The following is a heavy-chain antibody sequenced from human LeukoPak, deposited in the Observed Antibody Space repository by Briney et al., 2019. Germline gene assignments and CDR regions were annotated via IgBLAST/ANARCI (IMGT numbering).Heavy chain of an antibody. J-gene: IGHJ4*02. CDR3: ASPTPSSIAARLGY. CDR2: ISSSATTI. CDR1: GFTFSSYE. Sequence: GGSLRLSCAASGFTFSSYEMNWVRQAPGKGLEWVAHISSSATTIYYADSVKGRFTNSRDNAKNSLYLQMNSLRAEDTAVYYCASPTPSSIAARLGYWGQGTLVTVYS. V-gene: IGHV3-48*03. D-gene: IGHD6-6*01.